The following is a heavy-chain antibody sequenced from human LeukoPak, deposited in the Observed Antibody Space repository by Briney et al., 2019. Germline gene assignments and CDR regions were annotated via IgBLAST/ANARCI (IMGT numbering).Heavy chain of an antibody. CDR3: ARGSTGPLRFLEWLYYGMDV. J-gene: IGHJ6*02. Sequence: SVKVSCKASGGTFSSYAISWVRQAPGQGLEWMGGIIPIFGTANYAQKFQGRVTITADESTSTAYMELSSLRSEDTAVYYCARGSTGPLRFLEWLYYGMDVWGQGTTVTVSS. D-gene: IGHD3-3*01. V-gene: IGHV1-69*13. CDR1: GGTFSSYA. CDR2: IIPIFGTA.